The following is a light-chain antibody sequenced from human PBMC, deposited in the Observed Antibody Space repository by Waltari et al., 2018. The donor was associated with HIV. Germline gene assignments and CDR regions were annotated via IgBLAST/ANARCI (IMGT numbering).Light chain of an antibody. V-gene: IGKV1D-12*01. CDR2: AAS. CDR3: QQANSFPPLT. CDR1: QRISSW. J-gene: IGKJ4*01. Sequence: DIQMTQSPSYASASVGDRVTITCRASQRISSWLAWYQQKPGKAPKLLIYAASTLQSGVPSRFSGSGSGKHFTLNISSLQPEDFATYYCQQANSFPPLTFGGGTRVEIK.